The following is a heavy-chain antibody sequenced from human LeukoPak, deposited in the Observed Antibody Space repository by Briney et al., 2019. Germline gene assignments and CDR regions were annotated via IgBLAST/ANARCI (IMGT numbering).Heavy chain of an antibody. Sequence: SETLSLTCAVYGGSLSGYYWSWIRQPPGKGLEWIGEINHSGSTNYNPSLKSRVAISVDTSKNQFSLKLSSVTAADTAVYYCARGLEVVVVPAARPGIAAAAWFDPWGQGTLVTVSS. CDR2: INHSGST. J-gene: IGHJ5*02. CDR1: GGSLSGYY. CDR3: ARGLEVVVVPAARPGIAAAAWFDP. D-gene: IGHD2-2*01. V-gene: IGHV4-34*01.